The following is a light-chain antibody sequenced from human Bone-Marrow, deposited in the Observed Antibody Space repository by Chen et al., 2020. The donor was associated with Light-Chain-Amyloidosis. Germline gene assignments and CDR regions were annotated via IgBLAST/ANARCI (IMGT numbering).Light chain of an antibody. J-gene: IGKJ4*01. CDR3: QQYGTSPLT. Sequence: EIVLTQSPGTLSLSAGEGANLSCRASQTISSNYLNWYQQKFGQAPRLLIYGLSSRATGIPDRFTGSGSGTDFTLTINRLEPEDFAMYYCQQYGTSPLTFGEGTKVEIK. CDR2: GLS. V-gene: IGKV3-20*01. CDR1: QTISSNY.